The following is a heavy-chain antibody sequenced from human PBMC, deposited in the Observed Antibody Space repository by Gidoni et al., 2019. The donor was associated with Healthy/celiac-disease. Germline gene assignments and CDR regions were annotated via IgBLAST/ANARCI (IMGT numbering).Heavy chain of an antibody. D-gene: IGHD6-6*01. CDR2: INHSGST. Sequence: QVQLQQWGAGLLKPSETLSLTCAVYGGSFSGYYWSWIRQPPGKGLEWIGEINHSGSTKYNPSLKSRVTISVDTSKNQFSLKLSSVTAADTAVYYCASMIAARPDGTMDVWGQGTTVTVSS. V-gene: IGHV4-34*01. CDR3: ASMIAARPDGTMDV. J-gene: IGHJ6*02. CDR1: GGSFSGYY.